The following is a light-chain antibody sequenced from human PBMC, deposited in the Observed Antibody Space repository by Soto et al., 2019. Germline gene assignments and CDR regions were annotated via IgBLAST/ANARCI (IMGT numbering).Light chain of an antibody. V-gene: IGLV1-40*01. CDR2: GNS. Sequence: QSVLTQPPSVSGAPGQRVTISCTGSSSNIGAGYDVHWYQQLPGTAPKLLIYGNSNRPSGVPDRFSGSKSGTSASLAITGLQAEDEADYYCSSYTSSSTLGVVFGGGTKLPVL. J-gene: IGLJ2*01. CDR3: SSYTSSSTLGVV. CDR1: SSNIGAGYD.